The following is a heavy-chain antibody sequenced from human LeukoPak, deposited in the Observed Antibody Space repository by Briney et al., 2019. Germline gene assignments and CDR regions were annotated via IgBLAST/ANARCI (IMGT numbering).Heavy chain of an antibody. D-gene: IGHD6-13*01. Sequence: GRSLLQGFAASGYTLSCYVMHWVRQAPGKGLEWVAVISYDGSNKYYADSVKGRFTISRDNSKNTLYLQMNSLRAEDTAVYYCAKGIAAVYSHYYNGMFTSGQGTTVTVSS. CDR2: ISYDGSNK. CDR1: GYTLSCYV. CDR3: AKGIAAVYSHYYNGMFT. V-gene: IGHV3-30*18. J-gene: IGHJ6*01.